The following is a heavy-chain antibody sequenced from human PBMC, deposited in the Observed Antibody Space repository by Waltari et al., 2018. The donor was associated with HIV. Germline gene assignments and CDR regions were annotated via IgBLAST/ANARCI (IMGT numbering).Heavy chain of an antibody. J-gene: IGHJ4*02. Sequence: QVQLQESGPGLVKPSETLSLKCSVSDYSITSGYYWGWIRQSPGRGLEWIGSISHSGTTVNSPSLTSRITLFRNTSKNQFFLKLTSATAADTAVYYCASTYYDLLEGWYFDFWGQGRLVTVSS. CDR3: ASTYYDLLEGWYFDF. CDR1: DYSITSGYY. V-gene: IGHV4-38-2*02. D-gene: IGHD3-3*01. CDR2: ISHSGTT.